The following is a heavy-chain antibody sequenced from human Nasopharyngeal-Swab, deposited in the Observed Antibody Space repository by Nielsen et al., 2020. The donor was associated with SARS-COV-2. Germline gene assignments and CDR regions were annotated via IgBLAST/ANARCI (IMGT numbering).Heavy chain of an antibody. CDR3: AKGRSGSYDAFDI. CDR2: ISWNSGSI. D-gene: IGHD3-10*01. Sequence: VRQAPGKGLEWVSGISWNSGSIGYADSVKGRLTISRDNAKNSLYLQMNSLRAEDTALYYCAKGRSGSYDAFDIWGQGTMVTVSS. V-gene: IGHV3-9*01. J-gene: IGHJ3*02.